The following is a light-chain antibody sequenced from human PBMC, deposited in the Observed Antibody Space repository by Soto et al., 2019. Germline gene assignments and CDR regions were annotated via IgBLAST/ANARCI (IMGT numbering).Light chain of an antibody. CDR1: QSVSRSY. V-gene: IGKV3-20*01. Sequence: EIVLTQSPGTLSLSPGERVTLSCRASQSVSRSYLAWYQQKPAQAPRLRIYGASKRATGIPDRFSGSGSGTDFTLTISRLEPEVFAVYYCQQYGGSPPYTFGQGNKLEI. CDR2: GAS. J-gene: IGKJ2*01. CDR3: QQYGGSPPYT.